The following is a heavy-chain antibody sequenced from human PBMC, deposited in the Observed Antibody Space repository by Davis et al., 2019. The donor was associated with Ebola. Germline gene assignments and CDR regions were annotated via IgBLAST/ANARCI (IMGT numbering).Heavy chain of an antibody. J-gene: IGHJ4*02. V-gene: IGHV3-21*01. Sequence: GESLKISCAASGFTFSSYSMNWVRQAPGKGLEWVSSISSSSSYIYYADSVKGRFTISRDNAKNSLYLQMNSLRAEDTAVYYCVKGLVRGGKPDFDYWGQGTLVTVSS. CDR3: VKGLVRGGKPDFDY. CDR2: ISSSSSYI. D-gene: IGHD3-10*01. CDR1: GFTFSSYS.